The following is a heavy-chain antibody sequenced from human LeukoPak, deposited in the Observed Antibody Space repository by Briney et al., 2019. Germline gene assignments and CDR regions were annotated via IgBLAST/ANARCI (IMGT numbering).Heavy chain of an antibody. J-gene: IGHJ4*02. CDR2: ISVSGNKT. CDR3: AKLKRVGIAPFDD. D-gene: IGHD3-10*01. Sequence: GGSLRLSCAASGFTFSHFAMSWVRQAPGKGLHWVSTISVSGNKTYDADSVKGRFTISRDNSKNTLYLQMTGLRADDTAAYYCAKLKRVGIAPFDDWGQGTLVTVSS. V-gene: IGHV3-23*01. CDR1: GFTFSHFA.